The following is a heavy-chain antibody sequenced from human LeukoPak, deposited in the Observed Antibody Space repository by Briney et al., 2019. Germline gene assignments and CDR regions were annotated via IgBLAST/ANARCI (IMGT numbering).Heavy chain of an antibody. V-gene: IGHV3-15*01. CDR3: TTELGYDSSGYYPTFDY. Sequence: GGSLRLSCAASGFTFSNAWMNWVRQAPGKGLEWVGRIKSKTDGGATDYAAPVKGRFTISRDDSKNTLYLQMNSLKTEDTAVCYCTTELGYDSSGYYPTFDYWGQGTLVTVSS. CDR2: IKSKTDGGAT. CDR1: GFTFSNAW. J-gene: IGHJ4*02. D-gene: IGHD3-22*01.